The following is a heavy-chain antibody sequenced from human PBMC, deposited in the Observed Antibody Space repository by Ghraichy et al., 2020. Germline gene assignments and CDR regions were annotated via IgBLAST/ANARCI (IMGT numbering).Heavy chain of an antibody. CDR1: GGSIISGSYY. CDR3: ASKRNTGTGGRGYFDY. CDR2: IHHSGDT. Sequence: SETLSLTCTVSGGSIISGSYYWAWMRQPPGGGLEWVRTIHHSGDTYYNQSLQSRISISVATSKNQFSLKLNSLIASATAVYSCASKRNTGTGGRGYFDYCDQGTLVTVSS. V-gene: IGHV4-39*01. J-gene: IGHJ4*02. D-gene: IGHD1-7*01.